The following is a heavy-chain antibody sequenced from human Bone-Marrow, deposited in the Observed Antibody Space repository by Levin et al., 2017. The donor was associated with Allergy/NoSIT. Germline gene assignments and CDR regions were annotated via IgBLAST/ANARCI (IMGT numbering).Heavy chain of an antibody. CDR3: ARTTQIPPTGAYCGGDCYRPGQFDY. CDR1: GFTFSSYW. J-gene: IGHJ4*02. CDR2: IKQDGSEK. V-gene: IGHV3-7*03. D-gene: IGHD2-21*01. Sequence: GESLKISCAASGFTFSSYWMSWVRQAPGKGLEWVANIKQDGSEKYYVDSVKGRFTISRDNAKNSLYLQMNSLRAEDTAVYYCARTTQIPPTGAYCGGDCYRPGQFDYWGQGTLVTVSS.